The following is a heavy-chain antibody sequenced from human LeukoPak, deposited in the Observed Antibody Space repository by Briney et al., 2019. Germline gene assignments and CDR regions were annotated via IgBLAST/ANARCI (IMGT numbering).Heavy chain of an antibody. J-gene: IGHJ5*02. Sequence: ASVKVSCKASGYTFTGYYMHWVRQAPGQGPEWMGWINPNSGGTNYAQKFQGRVTMTRDTSISTAYMELSRLRPDDTAVYYCARSRAYCSSTSCYFNRFDPWEQGTLVTVSS. CDR3: ARSRAYCSSTSCYFNRFDP. CDR2: INPNSGGT. D-gene: IGHD2-2*01. CDR1: GYTFTGYY. V-gene: IGHV1-2*02.